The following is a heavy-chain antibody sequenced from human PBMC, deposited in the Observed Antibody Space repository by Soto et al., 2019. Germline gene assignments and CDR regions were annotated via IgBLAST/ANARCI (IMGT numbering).Heavy chain of an antibody. D-gene: IGHD3-22*01. J-gene: IGHJ5*02. CDR1: GFTFSSYA. CDR3: AKDQRVRYYDSSGYSKPYWFDP. CDR2: ISGSGGST. V-gene: IGHV3-23*01. Sequence: EVQLLESGGGLVQPGGSLRLSCAASGFTFSSYAMSWVRQAPGKGLEWVSAISGSGGSTYYADSVKGRFTISRDNSKNTLDLQMSSLRAEDTAVYYCAKDQRVRYYDSSGYSKPYWFDPWGQGTLVTVSS.